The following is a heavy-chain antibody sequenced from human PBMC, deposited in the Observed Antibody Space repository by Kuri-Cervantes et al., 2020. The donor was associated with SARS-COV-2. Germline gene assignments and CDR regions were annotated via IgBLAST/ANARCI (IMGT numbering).Heavy chain of an antibody. J-gene: IGHJ4*02. D-gene: IGHD2-21*01. CDR1: GFTFSSFS. CDR3: ATYSLGPFGFDY. Sequence: GGSLRLSCAASGFTFSSFSMNWVRQAPGKGLEWVSYISDTTTTSTTVYYADSVTGRFTISRDRAKNVLYLQMNSLRDDDTAVYYCATYSLGPFGFDYWGQGALVTVSS. V-gene: IGHV3-48*02. CDR2: ISDTTTTSTTV.